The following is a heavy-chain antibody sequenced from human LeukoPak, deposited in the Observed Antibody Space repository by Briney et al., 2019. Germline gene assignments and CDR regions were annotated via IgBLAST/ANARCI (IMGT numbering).Heavy chain of an antibody. CDR2: ISGSNGNT. CDR1: GYTFTSYG. J-gene: IGHJ6*03. CDR3: ARDPHYYGSGSYGYYYMDV. D-gene: IGHD3-10*01. Sequence: ASVKVSCKASGYTFTSYGISWVRQAPGQGLEWMGWISGSNGNTNYAQKLQGRVTMTTDTSTSTAYMELRSLRSDDTAVYYCARDPHYYGSGSYGYYYMDVWGKGTTVTISS. V-gene: IGHV1-18*01.